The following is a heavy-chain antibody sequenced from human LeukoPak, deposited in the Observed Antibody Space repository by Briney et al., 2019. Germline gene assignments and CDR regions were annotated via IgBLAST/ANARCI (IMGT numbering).Heavy chain of an antibody. D-gene: IGHD1-26*01. CDR3: AKGDRTWELPHDY. V-gene: IGHV3-23*01. Sequence: GGSLTLSCTVSGFTFSSYAMNWVRKAPGKGLEWVSAISGSGGSTYYADSVKGRFTISRDKSQNTLYLQMNSLRAEDTAVYYCAKGDRTWELPHDYWGEGTLVTVSS. J-gene: IGHJ4*02. CDR2: ISGSGGST. CDR1: GFTFSSYA.